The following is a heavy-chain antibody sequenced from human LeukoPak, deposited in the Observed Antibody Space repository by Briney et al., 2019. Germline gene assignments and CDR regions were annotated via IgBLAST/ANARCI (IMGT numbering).Heavy chain of an antibody. CDR3: ARIGYSSGWFTPQYYFDC. CDR2: INPNSGGT. D-gene: IGHD6-19*01. Sequence: GASVKVSCKASGYTFTGYYMHWVRQAPGQGLEWMGWINPNSGGTNYAQKFQGRVTMTRDTSISTAYMELSRLRSDDTAVYYCARIGYSSGWFTPQYYFDCWGQGTLVTVSS. V-gene: IGHV1-2*02. CDR1: GYTFTGYY. J-gene: IGHJ4*02.